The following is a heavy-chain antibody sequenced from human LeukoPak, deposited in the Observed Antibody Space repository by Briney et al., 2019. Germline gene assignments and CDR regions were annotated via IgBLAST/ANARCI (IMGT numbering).Heavy chain of an antibody. J-gene: IGHJ4*02. D-gene: IGHD3-3*01. CDR3: ARALIPYYDFWSGYYYY. CDR1: GFTFSSYS. CDR2: ISSSSSYI. V-gene: IGHV3-21*01. Sequence: GGSLRLSCAASGFTFSSYSMNWVRQAPGKGLEWVSSISSSSSYIYYADSVKGRFTISRDNAKNSLYLQMNSLRAEDTAVYYCARALIPYYDFWSGYYYYWGQGTLVTVSS.